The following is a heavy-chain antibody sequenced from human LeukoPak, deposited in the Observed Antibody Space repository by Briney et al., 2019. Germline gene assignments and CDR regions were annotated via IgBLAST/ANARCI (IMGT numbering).Heavy chain of an antibody. CDR2: INTNTGNP. CDR3: ASPKTHYGVGYYFDY. J-gene: IGHJ4*02. V-gene: IGHV7-4-1*02. D-gene: IGHD4-17*01. Sequence: VASVKVSCKASGYTFTSYAMNWVRQAPGQGLEWMGWINTNTGNPTYAQGFTGRFVFSLDTSVSTAYLQISSLKAEDTAVYYCASPKTHYGVGYYFDYWGQGTLVTVSS. CDR1: GYTFTSYA.